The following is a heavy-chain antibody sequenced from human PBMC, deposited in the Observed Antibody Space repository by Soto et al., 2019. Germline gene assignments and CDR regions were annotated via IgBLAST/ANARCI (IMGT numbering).Heavy chain of an antibody. D-gene: IGHD2-2*01. V-gene: IGHV4-59*01. J-gene: IGHJ4*02. Sequence: SETLSLTCTVSGGSISSYYWSWLRQPPGKGLEWIGYIYYSGSTNYNPSLKSRVTISVDTSKNQFSLKLSSVTAADTAVYYCARAGGYCSSTSSPLDYWGQGTLVTVSP. CDR2: IYYSGST. CDR3: ARAGGYCSSTSSPLDY. CDR1: GGSISSYY.